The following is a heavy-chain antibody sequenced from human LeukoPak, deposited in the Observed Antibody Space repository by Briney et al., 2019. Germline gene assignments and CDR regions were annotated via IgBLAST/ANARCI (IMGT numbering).Heavy chain of an antibody. D-gene: IGHD6-19*01. V-gene: IGHV3-33*01. J-gene: IGHJ4*02. Sequence: GGSLRLSCAASGFTFSSYGTHWVRQAPGKGLEWVAVIWYDGSNKYYADSVKGRFTISRDNSKNTLYLQMNSPGAEDTAVYYCARAHRGWEFDYWGQGTLVTVSS. CDR3: ARAHRGWEFDY. CDR2: IWYDGSNK. CDR1: GFTFSSYG.